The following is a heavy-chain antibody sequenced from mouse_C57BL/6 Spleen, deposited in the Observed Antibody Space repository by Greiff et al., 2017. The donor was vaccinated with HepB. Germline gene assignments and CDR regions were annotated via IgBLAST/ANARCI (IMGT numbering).Heavy chain of an antibody. CDR1: GFSFNTYA. CDR2: IRSKSNNYAT. D-gene: IGHD2-1*01. J-gene: IGHJ4*01. V-gene: IGHV10-1*01. CDR3: VRPLYYGNAMDY. Sequence: GGGLVQPKGSLKLSCAASGFSFNTYAMNWVRQAPGKGLEWVARIRSKSNNYATYYADSVKDRFTISRDDSESMLYLQMNNLKTEDTAMYYCVRPLYYGNAMDYWGQGTSVTVSS.